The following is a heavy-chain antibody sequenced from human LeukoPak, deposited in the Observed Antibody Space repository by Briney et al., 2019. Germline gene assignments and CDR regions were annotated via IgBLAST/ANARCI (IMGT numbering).Heavy chain of an antibody. CDR1: GGTFSSYA. CDR3: AREGGDWNDAVDY. D-gene: IGHD1-1*01. Sequence: SVKVSCKASGGTFSSYAISWVRQAPGQGLECMGGIIPIFGTANYAQKFQGRVTITADESTSTAYMELSSLRSEDTAVYYCAREGGDWNDAVDYWGQGTLVTVSS. CDR2: IIPIFGTA. V-gene: IGHV1-69*13. J-gene: IGHJ4*02.